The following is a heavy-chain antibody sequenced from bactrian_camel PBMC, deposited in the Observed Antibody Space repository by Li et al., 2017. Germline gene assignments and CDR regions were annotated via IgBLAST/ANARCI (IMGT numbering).Heavy chain of an antibody. CDR2: ISSDGTT. Sequence: HVQLVESGGGSVQIGGSLRLSCTVSGLTFDDYDMHWYRQAPGDECELVSSISSDGTTKYADSVKGRFTISQDNAKNIIYLQMSSLTPDDTAMYYCAAGTRIIVGDYCDGITTWGQGTQVTVS. V-gene: IGHV3S55*01. D-gene: IGHD3*01. CDR3: AAGTRIIVGDYCDGITT. CDR1: GLTFDDYD. J-gene: IGHJ6*01.